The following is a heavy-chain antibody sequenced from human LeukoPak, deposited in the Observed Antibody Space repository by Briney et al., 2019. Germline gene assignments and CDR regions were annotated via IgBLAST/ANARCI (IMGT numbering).Heavy chain of an antibody. V-gene: IGHV1-2*04. J-gene: IGHJ5*02. Sequence: ASVKVSCKASGYTFTGYYMHWVRQAPGQGLEWMGWINPNSGGTNYAQKFQGWVTMTRDTSISTAYMELSRLRSDDTAVYYCARSSSVVRRSGSSWFDPWGQGTLVTVPS. CDR3: ARSSSVVRRSGSSWFDP. D-gene: IGHD6-6*01. CDR1: GYTFTGYY. CDR2: INPNSGGT.